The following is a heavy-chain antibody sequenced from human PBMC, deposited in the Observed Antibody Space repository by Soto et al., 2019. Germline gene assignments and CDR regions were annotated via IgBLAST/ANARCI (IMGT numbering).Heavy chain of an antibody. CDR2: ISSSGSTI. Sequence: PGGSLRLSCAASGFTFSSYEMNWVRQAPGKGLEWVSYISSSGSTIYYADSVKGRFTISRDNAKNSLYLQMNSLRAEDTAVYYCARDGYYYDSSGYSYHDAFDIWGQGTMVTVSS. V-gene: IGHV3-48*03. CDR3: ARDGYYYDSSGYSYHDAFDI. J-gene: IGHJ3*02. CDR1: GFTFSSYE. D-gene: IGHD3-22*01.